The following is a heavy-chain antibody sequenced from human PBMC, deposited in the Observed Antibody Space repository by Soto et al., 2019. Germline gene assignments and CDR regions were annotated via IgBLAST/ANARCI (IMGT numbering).Heavy chain of an antibody. Sequence: QVQLVESGGDLVQPGRSLRLSCAASGLSFTTSIMHWVRQSPGKGLEWIAVISGDATSKIYTDSLKGRFTISRDNSKNTLYLEMNSLTAEDTAVYYCAREEESSGHAGTFQHWGQGTLVTVSA. CDR1: GLSFTTSI. CDR2: ISGDATSK. J-gene: IGHJ1*01. V-gene: IGHV3-30-3*01. D-gene: IGHD3-22*01. CDR3: AREEESSGHAGTFQH.